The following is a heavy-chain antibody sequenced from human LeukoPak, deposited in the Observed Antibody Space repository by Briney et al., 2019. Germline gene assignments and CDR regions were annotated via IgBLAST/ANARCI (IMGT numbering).Heavy chain of an antibody. CDR2: IYYSGST. J-gene: IGHJ4*02. CDR3: ARHRRGRGITMIVAD. CDR1: GGSISSSSYY. Sequence: PSETLSLTCTVSGGSISSSSYYWGWIRQPPGKGLEWIGSIYYSGSTYYNPSLKSRVTISVDTSKNQFSLKLSSVTAADTAVYYCARHRRGRGITMIVADWGQGTLVTVSS. D-gene: IGHD3-22*01. V-gene: IGHV4-39*01.